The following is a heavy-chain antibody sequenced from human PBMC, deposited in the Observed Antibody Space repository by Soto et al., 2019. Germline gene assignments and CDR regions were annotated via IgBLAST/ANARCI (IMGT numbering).Heavy chain of an antibody. CDR3: ARDEDSYPAGY. J-gene: IGHJ4*02. D-gene: IGHD5-18*01. V-gene: IGHV1-3*01. Sequence: ASVKVSCKASGYTFTSYAIHWVRQAPGQRLEWMGWINAGNGNTKYSQKFQGRVTITRDTSASTAYMELSSLRSEDTAVYYCARDEDSYPAGYWGQGTLVTVSS. CDR2: INAGNGNT. CDR1: GYTFTSYA.